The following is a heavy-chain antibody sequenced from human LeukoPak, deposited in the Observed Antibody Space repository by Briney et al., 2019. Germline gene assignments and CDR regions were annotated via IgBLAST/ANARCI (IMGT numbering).Heavy chain of an antibody. Sequence: GESLKISCKGSGYSFTNYWIGWVRQMPGKGLELLGIIYTGYSDNSYSSSFQGQVTFTANNSITLAYLQSSRPKASTTALYCCARPDYYDSSGYYYEGDYWGQGTLVTVSS. CDR2: IYTGYSDN. J-gene: IGHJ4*02. CDR1: GYSFTNYW. D-gene: IGHD3-22*01. V-gene: IGHV5-51*01. CDR3: ARPDYYDSSGYYYEGDY.